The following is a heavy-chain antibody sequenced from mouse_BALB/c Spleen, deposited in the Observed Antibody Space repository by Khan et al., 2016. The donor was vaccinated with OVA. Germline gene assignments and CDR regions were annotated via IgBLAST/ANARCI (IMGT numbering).Heavy chain of an antibody. Sequence: QVHVKQSGAELVRPGTSVKLSCKPSGYIFTSYWIHWVKQRSGQGLEWIVRIYPGTDNTYYNEKFKDRATLTADKSSSTAYFQLSSLKSEDSAVFFCAREEALYYFDYWGQGTTLTVSS. V-gene: IGHV1-76*01. CDR3: AREEALYYFDY. D-gene: IGHD3-2*02. J-gene: IGHJ2*01. CDR1: GYIFTSYW. CDR2: IYPGTDNT.